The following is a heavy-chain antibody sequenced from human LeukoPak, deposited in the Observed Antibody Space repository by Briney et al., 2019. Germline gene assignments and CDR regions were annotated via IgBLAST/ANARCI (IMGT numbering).Heavy chain of an antibody. V-gene: IGHV3-30-3*01. CDR2: ISYDGSNK. J-gene: IGHJ6*03. Sequence: GRSLRLSCAASGFTFSSYAMHWVRQAPGKGLEWVAVISYDGSNKYYADSVKGRFTISRDNSKNTLYLQMNSLRAEGTAVYYCARDDGDCSGGSCPYYYYMDVWGKGTTVTVSS. CDR1: GFTFSSYA. D-gene: IGHD2-15*01. CDR3: ARDDGDCSGGSCPYYYYMDV.